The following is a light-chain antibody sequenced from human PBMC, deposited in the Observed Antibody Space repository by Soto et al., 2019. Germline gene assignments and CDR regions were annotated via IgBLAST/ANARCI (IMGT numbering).Light chain of an antibody. CDR2: DAS. J-gene: IGKJ1*01. CDR3: QQYGRSPT. CDR1: HSFSSNY. V-gene: IGKV3-20*01. Sequence: EILLTQSPVTLSFSPGERSXLXXXAIHSFSSNYLAWYQQKLGQAPRLLIYDASRRATGIPDRFSGGGSGTDFTLTISRLEPEDFVVYYCQQYGRSPTFGQGTKVDI.